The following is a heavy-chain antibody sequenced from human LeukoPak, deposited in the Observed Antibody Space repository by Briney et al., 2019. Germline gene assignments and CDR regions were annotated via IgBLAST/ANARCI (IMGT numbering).Heavy chain of an antibody. CDR2: ISWNSGSI. V-gene: IGHV3-9*03. CDR3: AKAVDTAMVISAFDI. J-gene: IGHJ3*02. Sequence: GRSLRLSCAASGFTFDDYAMHWVRQAPGKGQEWVSGISWNSGSIGYADSVKGRFTISRDNAKNSLYLQMNSLRAEDMALYYCAKAVDTAMVISAFDIWGQGTMVTVSS. D-gene: IGHD5-18*01. CDR1: GFTFDDYA.